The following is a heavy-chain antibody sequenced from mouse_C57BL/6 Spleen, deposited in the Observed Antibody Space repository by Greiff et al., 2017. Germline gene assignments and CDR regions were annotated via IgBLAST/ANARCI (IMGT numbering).Heavy chain of an antibody. D-gene: IGHD1-1*01. Sequence: VQLKQSGAELVKPGASVKLSCTASGFNIKDYYMHWVKQRTEQGLEWIGRIDPEDGETKYAPKFQGKATITADTSSNTAYLQLSSLTSEDSAVYYCARWYGSSYDAMDYWGQGTSVTVSS. CDR2: IDPEDGET. J-gene: IGHJ4*01. V-gene: IGHV14-2*01. CDR1: GFNIKDYY. CDR3: ARWYGSSYDAMDY.